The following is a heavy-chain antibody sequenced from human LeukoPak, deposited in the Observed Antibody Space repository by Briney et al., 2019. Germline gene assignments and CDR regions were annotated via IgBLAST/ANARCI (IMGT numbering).Heavy chain of an antibody. V-gene: IGHV3-7*03. CDR3: ATPLDYYDSSGYHQGGD. D-gene: IGHD3-22*01. Sequence: GGSLRLSCAASGFTFSSCWMTWVRQVPGKGLEWVANIKEDGSKKNYVDSVKGRFTIFRDNAKNSLYLQMNSLRAEDTAVYYCATPLDYYDSSGYHQGGDWGQGTLVTVSS. CDR2: IKEDGSKK. CDR1: GFTFSSCW. J-gene: IGHJ4*02.